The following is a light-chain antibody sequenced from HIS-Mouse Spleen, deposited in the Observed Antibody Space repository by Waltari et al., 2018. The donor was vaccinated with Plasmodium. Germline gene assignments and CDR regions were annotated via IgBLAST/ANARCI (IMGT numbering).Light chain of an antibody. CDR1: HSISSY. CDR2: AAS. CDR3: QQSYSTWT. Sequence: DIQMTQSQSSLSASLGDRVTIPCRASHSISSYLNWYQQKPGNAPKLLIYAASSLQSGVPSRCSGSGAGTDFTLTISRRQPEDCATYYWQQSYSTWTFGQGTKVEIK. V-gene: IGKV1-39*01. J-gene: IGKJ1*01.